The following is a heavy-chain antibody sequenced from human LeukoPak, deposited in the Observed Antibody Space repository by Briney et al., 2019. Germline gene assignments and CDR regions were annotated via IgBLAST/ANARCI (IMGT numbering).Heavy chain of an antibody. CDR1: GGSFSGYY. D-gene: IGHD3-9*01. CDR3: ARGSHGYFGYRPRGWFDP. Sequence: TSETLSLTCAVYGGSFSGYYWSWIRQPPGKGLEWIGEINHSGGTNCNPSLKSRVTISVDTSKNQFSLKLSSVTAADTAVYYCARGSHGYFGYRPRGWFDPWGQGTLVTVSS. CDR2: INHSGGT. J-gene: IGHJ5*02. V-gene: IGHV4-34*01.